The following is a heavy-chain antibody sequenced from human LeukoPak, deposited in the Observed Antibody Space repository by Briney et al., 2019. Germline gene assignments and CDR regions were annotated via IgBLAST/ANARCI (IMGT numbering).Heavy chain of an antibody. Sequence: GGSLRLSCAASGFTVSSSYMNWVRQAPGKGLEWVSVIYSTGRTEYAESVKGRFTISRDKSKNTLFLEMNSLRAEDTAVYYCARNLDTAMATSFDCWGQGTLVTVSS. J-gene: IGHJ4*02. CDR3: ARNLDTAMATSFDC. D-gene: IGHD5-18*01. V-gene: IGHV3-53*01. CDR2: IYSTGRT. CDR1: GFTVSSSY.